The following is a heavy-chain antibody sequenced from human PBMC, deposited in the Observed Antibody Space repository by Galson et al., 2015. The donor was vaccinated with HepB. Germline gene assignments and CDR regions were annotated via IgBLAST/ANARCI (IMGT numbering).Heavy chain of an antibody. CDR2: IYPGDSDT. J-gene: IGHJ3*02. D-gene: IGHD3-22*01. CDR3: ARQRGSGYYYDAFDI. Sequence: QSGAEVKKPGESLKISCKGSGYSFTSYWIGWVRQMPGKGLEWMGIIYPGDSDTRYSPSFQGQVTISADKSISTAYLQWSSLRASDTAMYYCARQRGSGYYYDAFDIWGQGTMVTVSS. V-gene: IGHV5-51*01. CDR1: GYSFTSYW.